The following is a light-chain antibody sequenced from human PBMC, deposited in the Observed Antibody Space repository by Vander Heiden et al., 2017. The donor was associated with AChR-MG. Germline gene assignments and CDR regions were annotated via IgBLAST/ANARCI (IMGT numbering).Light chain of an antibody. CDR3: LHYGSSAGFT. V-gene: IGKV3-20*01. CDR1: QSVSSSY. Sequence: ELVLTHPPRTLSSSRAARATLPCRARQSVSSSYLAWYQQRPDQAPRLLIYGASSRDTGIPDRFSGSGSGTDFTLTISRLEPEDFAVYYCLHYGSSAGFTFGPGTKVDFK. CDR2: GAS. J-gene: IGKJ3*01.